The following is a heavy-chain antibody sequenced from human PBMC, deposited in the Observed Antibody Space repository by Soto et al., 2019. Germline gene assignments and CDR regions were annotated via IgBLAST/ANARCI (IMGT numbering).Heavy chain of an antibody. V-gene: IGHV3-23*01. Sequence: PGGSLRLSCAASGFTFSSYAMSWVRQAPGKGLEWVSAISGSGGSTYYADSVKGRFTISRDNSKNTLYLQMNSLRAEDTAVYYCAKWGNFLGITMIVAGFDYWGQGTLVTVSS. D-gene: IGHD3-22*01. J-gene: IGHJ4*02. CDR3: AKWGNFLGITMIVAGFDY. CDR1: GFTFSSYA. CDR2: ISGSGGST.